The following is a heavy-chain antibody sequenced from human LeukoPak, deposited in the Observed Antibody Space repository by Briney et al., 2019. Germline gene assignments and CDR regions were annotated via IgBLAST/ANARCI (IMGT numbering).Heavy chain of an antibody. D-gene: IGHD5-18*01. CDR2: IDPNSDNI. Sequence: ASVKVSCKASGYTFTGCFIHYVRQAPGQGLEWMGWIDPNSDNIRYSETFKDRLTMTRDTSTNTAYMELSWLRSDDTAVYYCARSAYNYGYVYFDHWGQGTLVIVSS. CDR1: GYTFTGCF. CDR3: ARSAYNYGYVYFDH. V-gene: IGHV1-2*02. J-gene: IGHJ4*02.